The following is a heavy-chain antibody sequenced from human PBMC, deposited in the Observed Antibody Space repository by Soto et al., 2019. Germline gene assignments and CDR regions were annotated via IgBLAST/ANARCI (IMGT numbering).Heavy chain of an antibody. CDR2: ISSSSYYI. Sequence: GGSLRLSCTPSGLSFSTHSMNWVRQAPGKGLEWVSSISSSSYYIYYADSVKGRFTISRDNAKNTLFLQMNSLRADDTAVYYCARNRDPSSKTHGMDVWGQGTTVTVSS. V-gene: IGHV3-21*06. CDR3: ARNRDPSSKTHGMDV. CDR1: GLSFSTHS. J-gene: IGHJ6*02.